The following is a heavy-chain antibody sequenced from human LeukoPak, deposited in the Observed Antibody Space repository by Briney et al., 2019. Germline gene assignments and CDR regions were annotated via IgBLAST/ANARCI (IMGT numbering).Heavy chain of an antibody. J-gene: IGHJ4*02. D-gene: IGHD6-13*01. CDR1: GFTFSNYA. Sequence: PGGSLRLSCGASGFTFSNYAMSWVRQAPGKGLEWVSGISGSGGSTYYTDSMKGRFTISRDNSKNTLYLQMNSLRADDTAVYFCASAGQQLVPYYFNYWGQGILVTVSS. CDR2: ISGSGGST. CDR3: ASAGQQLVPYYFNY. V-gene: IGHV3-23*01.